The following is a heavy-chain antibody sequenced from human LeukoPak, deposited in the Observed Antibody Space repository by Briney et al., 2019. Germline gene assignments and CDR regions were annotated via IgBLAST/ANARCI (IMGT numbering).Heavy chain of an antibody. CDR1: GFTLDDYY. Sequence: GGSLRLSCAVSGFTLDDYYMSWIRQAPGKGLEWVSYISPDSNTIRYADSVKGRFTFSRDNARNSLSLQMNSLGADDTAVYYCARHDHGAPRVTFDICGQGTMVTVSS. CDR2: ISPDSNTI. J-gene: IGHJ3*02. CDR3: ARHDHGAPRVTFDI. V-gene: IGHV3-11*04. D-gene: IGHD4-17*01.